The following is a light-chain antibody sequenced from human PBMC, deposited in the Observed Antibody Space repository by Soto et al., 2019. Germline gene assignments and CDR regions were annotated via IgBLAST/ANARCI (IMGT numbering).Light chain of an antibody. CDR1: SSDVGGYNY. Sequence: QSVLTQPTSASGSPGQSVTISCTGTSSDVGGYNYVSWYQQHPGKAPKLMIYEVSKRPSGVPDRFSGSKSGNTASLTVSGVQAEDEADYYCSSYAGSNNLEVFGGGTKLTLL. CDR3: SSYAGSNNLEV. J-gene: IGLJ2*01. CDR2: EVS. V-gene: IGLV2-8*01.